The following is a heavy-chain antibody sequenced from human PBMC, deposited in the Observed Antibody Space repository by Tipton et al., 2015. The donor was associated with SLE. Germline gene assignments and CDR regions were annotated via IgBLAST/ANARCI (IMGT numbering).Heavy chain of an antibody. CDR3: ASLLGFREW. CDR2: ISSSSSTI. J-gene: IGHJ4*02. Sequence: SLRLSCAASGLNFSSYEMKWVRQAPGKGLGWVSYISSSSSTIYYAYSVKGRFTISRDNDKNSLYLQMNSLRAEDTAVYYCASLLGFREWWGQGTLVTVSS. D-gene: IGHD3-10*01. CDR1: GLNFSSYE. V-gene: IGHV3-48*03.